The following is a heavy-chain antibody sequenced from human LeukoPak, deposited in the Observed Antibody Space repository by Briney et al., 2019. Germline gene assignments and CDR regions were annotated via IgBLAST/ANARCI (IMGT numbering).Heavy chain of an antibody. J-gene: IGHJ4*02. CDR3: TKSGGYGDYVNYFEY. CDR1: GFTFSSYS. CDR2: TRGSGGTT. Sequence: AGGSLRLSCAASGFTFSSYSISWVRQAPGGGLGWVSATRGSGGTTYYAESVKCRFTILRANCKNTLYLAMNSLRAEDTAVYYCTKSGGYGDYVNYFEYWGQGTLVTVSS. D-gene: IGHD4-17*01. V-gene: IGHV3-23*01.